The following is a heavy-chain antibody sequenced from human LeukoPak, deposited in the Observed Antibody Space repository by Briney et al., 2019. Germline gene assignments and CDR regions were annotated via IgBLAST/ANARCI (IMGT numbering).Heavy chain of an antibody. D-gene: IGHD7-27*01. V-gene: IGHV3-48*03. CDR1: GFAFSDFE. CDR3: ARTMWGFDY. Sequence: GGSLRLSCASSGFAFSDFEMNWVRQAPGKGLEWVSYISSSGSIIYYADSVKGRFTVSRDNAKRSLFLQMNSLRVEDTAVYYCARTMWGFDYWGQGTLVTVSS. CDR2: ISSSGSII. J-gene: IGHJ4*02.